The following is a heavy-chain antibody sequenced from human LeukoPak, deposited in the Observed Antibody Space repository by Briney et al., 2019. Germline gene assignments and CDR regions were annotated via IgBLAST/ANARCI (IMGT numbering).Heavy chain of an antibody. J-gene: IGHJ4*02. CDR1: GFTFSSYA. V-gene: IGHV3-23*01. Sequence: GGSLRLSCAASGFTFSSYAMSWVRQAPGKGLEWVSSISVGGGSTYYADSVKGRFTISRDNSKNTLYLQMNSLRAEDTAVYYCAKDQLRYSSSSSDYWGQGTLVTVSS. CDR3: AKDQLRYSSSSSDY. CDR2: ISVGGGST. D-gene: IGHD6-6*01.